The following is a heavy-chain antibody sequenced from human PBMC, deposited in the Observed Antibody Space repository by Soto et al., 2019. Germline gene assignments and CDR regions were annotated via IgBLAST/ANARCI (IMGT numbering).Heavy chain of an antibody. Sequence: QVQLQQWGAGLLKTSETLSLTCAVYGGSFSGYYWSWIRQPPGKGLEWIGEINHSGSTNYNPSLKSRVTISVDTSKNQFSLKLSSVTAADTAVYYCARGRFLEWLLYSSHYYMDVWGKGTTVTVSS. CDR3: ARGRFLEWLLYSSHYYMDV. D-gene: IGHD3-3*01. CDR2: INHSGST. J-gene: IGHJ6*03. V-gene: IGHV4-34*01. CDR1: GGSFSGYY.